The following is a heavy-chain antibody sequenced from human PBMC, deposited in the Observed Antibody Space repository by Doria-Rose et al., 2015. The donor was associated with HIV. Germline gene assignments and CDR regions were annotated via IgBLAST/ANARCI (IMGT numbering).Heavy chain of an antibody. D-gene: IGHD6-13*01. CDR3: ARIKSSRWYHKYYFDF. CDR1: GVSLSSPGMG. Sequence: SGPVLVKPTETLTLTCTVSGVSLSSPGMGVSRIRQPPGKALEWLANIFSDDERSYQTSLKSRLTIFRGTSKSQVVLTMTDMDPVDTATYYCARIKSSRWYHKYYFDFWGQGTLVIVSA. V-gene: IGHV2-26*01. J-gene: IGHJ4*02. CDR2: IFSDDER.